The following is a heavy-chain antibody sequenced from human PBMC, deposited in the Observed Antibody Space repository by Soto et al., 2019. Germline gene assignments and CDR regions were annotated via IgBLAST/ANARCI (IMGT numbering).Heavy chain of an antibody. CDR2: IYSGGNT. D-gene: IGHD1-26*01. V-gene: IGHV3-66*01. CDR3: KRGGDYRAV. J-gene: IGHJ6*03. Sequence: EVQLVESGGGLVQPGGSLRLSCAASGFTVNNNYMSWVRQAPGKGLEWVSFIYSGGNTYYADSVKGRFTISRDNSKNPLYFQMNSRRAEETAVYYGKRGGDYRAVGDKGNTVTVSS. CDR1: GFTVNNNY.